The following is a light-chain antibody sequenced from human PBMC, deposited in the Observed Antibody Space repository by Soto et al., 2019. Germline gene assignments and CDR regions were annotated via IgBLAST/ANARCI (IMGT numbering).Light chain of an antibody. CDR2: DVS. CDR1: RSVSTF. V-gene: IGKV3-11*01. J-gene: IGKJ4*01. Sequence: DIVLTQSPATLSLSPGERATLSCRASRSVSTFLAWYQQRPGQSPRLLIYDVSNRATGTPARFSGTGSGTDFTLTISSLEPEDFAVYYCQQRSSRPHLTFGGGTKVEIK. CDR3: QQRSSRPHLT.